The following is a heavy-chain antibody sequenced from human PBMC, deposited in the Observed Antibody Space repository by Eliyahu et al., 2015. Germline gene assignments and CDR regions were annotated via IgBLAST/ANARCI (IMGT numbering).Heavy chain of an antibody. Sequence: KGRFTIXRDNAKNTLYLQMNSLRAEDTALYYCARGSRAFDVWGQGTMVTVSS. V-gene: IGHV3-74*01. J-gene: IGHJ3*01. CDR3: ARGSRAFDV.